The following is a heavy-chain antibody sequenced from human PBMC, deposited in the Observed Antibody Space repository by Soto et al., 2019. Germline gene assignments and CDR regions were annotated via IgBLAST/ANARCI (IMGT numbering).Heavy chain of an antibody. Sequence: QVQLQESGPGLVKPSQTLSLTCTVSGGSISSGDYYWSWIRQPPGKGLEWIGYIYYSGSTYYNPSLKSRVTISVDTSKNQCSLKLSSVTAADTAVYYCARDSRIQLWAINYYYYYYGMDVWGQGTTVTVSS. V-gene: IGHV4-30-4*01. D-gene: IGHD5-18*01. CDR2: IYYSGST. CDR3: ARDSRIQLWAINYYYYYYGMDV. J-gene: IGHJ6*02. CDR1: GGSISSGDYY.